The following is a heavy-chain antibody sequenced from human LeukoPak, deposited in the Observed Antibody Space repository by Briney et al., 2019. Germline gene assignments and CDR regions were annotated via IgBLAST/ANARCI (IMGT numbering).Heavy chain of an antibody. V-gene: IGHV1-46*01. Sequence: GASVKVSRKASGYTFTSYYMHWVRQAPGQGLEWMGIINPSGGSTSYAQKFQGRVTMTRDTSTSTVYMELSSLRSEDTAVYYCARESVVVISFDYWGQGTLVTVSS. J-gene: IGHJ4*02. CDR2: INPSGGST. CDR3: ARESVVVISFDY. D-gene: IGHD3-22*01. CDR1: GYTFTSYY.